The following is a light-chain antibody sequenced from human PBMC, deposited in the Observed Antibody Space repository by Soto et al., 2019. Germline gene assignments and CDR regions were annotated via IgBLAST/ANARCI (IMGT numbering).Light chain of an antibody. J-gene: IGLJ3*02. V-gene: IGLV2-14*01. CDR2: EVT. Sequence: QSALTQPASVSGSPGQSITISCTGTRSDIGHDNYVSWYQQHPGKAPKLIIFEVTHRPSGISTRFSGSKSGNTASLTISDLQAEDEALYYCSSYKFSTTLRVFGGGTKLTVL. CDR3: SSYKFSTTLRV. CDR1: RSDIGHDNY.